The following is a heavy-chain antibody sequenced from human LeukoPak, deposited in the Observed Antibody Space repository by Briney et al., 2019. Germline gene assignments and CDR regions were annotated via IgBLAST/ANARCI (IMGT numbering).Heavy chain of an antibody. Sequence: SETLSLTCTVSGGSIGSGGYYWSWIRRPPGKGLERIGYIYHSGSTYYNPSLKSRVTISVDRSKNQFSLKLSSVTAADTAVYYCARDLIAAAGMWGYWGQGTLVTVSS. V-gene: IGHV4-30-2*01. D-gene: IGHD6-13*01. CDR1: GGSIGSGGYY. CDR3: ARDLIAAAGMWGY. CDR2: IYHSGST. J-gene: IGHJ4*02.